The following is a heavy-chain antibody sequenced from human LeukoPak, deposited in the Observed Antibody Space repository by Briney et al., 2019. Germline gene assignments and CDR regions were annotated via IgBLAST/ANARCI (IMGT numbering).Heavy chain of an antibody. CDR3: ARHEEGYYGDYYYYGMDV. D-gene: IGHD4-17*01. V-gene: IGHV4-59*08. J-gene: IGHJ6*02. CDR1: GGSISSYY. Sequence: SETLSLTCTVSGGSISSYYWSWIRQPPGKGLEWIGYIYYSGSTNYNPSLKSRVSISVDTSKNQFSLKLSSVTAADTAVYYCARHEEGYYGDYYYYGMDVWGQGTTVTVSS. CDR2: IYYSGST.